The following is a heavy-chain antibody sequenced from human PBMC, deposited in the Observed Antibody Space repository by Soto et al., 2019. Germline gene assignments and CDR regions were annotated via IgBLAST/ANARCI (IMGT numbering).Heavy chain of an antibody. CDR2: IYYSGST. D-gene: IGHD6-13*01. Sequence: PSETLSLTCTVSGGSISSYYWSWIRQPPGKGLEWIVYIYYSGSTNYNPSLKSRVTISVDTSKNQFSRKLSSVTAADTSVYYCARVAGTAAAVTQGLFDSSGQGTLFIVSS. J-gene: IGHJ5*01. CDR1: GGSISSYY. CDR3: ARVAGTAAAVTQGLFDS. V-gene: IGHV4-59*01.